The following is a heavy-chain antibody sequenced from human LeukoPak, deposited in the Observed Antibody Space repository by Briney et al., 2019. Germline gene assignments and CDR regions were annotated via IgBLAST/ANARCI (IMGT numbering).Heavy chain of an antibody. Sequence: GRSLRLSCAASGFTFSSYGMHWVRQAPGKGLEWVAVISYDGSNKYYADSVKGRFTISRDNSKNTLYLQMNSLRAEDTAVYYCASVQIDFWGQGTLDTVSS. CDR2: ISYDGSNK. J-gene: IGHJ4*02. V-gene: IGHV3-30*03. CDR3: ASVQIDF. CDR1: GFTFSSYG.